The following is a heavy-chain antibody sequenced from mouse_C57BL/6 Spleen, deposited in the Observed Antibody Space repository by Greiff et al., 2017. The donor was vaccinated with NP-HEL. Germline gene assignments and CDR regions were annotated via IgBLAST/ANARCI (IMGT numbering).Heavy chain of an antibody. CDR3: ALGTPAWFAY. Sequence: VQLQQPGAELVKPGASVKLSCKASGYTFTSYWMQWVKQGPGQGLEWIGEIDPSDSYTNYNQKFQGKATLTVDTSSSAAYIQLSSLTSEDSAVYYCALGTPAWFAYWGQGTLVTVSA. D-gene: IGHD2-14*01. CDR1: GYTFTSYW. CDR2: IDPSDSYT. J-gene: IGHJ3*01. V-gene: IGHV1-50*01.